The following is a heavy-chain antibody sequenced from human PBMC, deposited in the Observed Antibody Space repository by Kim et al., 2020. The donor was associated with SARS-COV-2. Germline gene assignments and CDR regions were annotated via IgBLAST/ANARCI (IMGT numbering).Heavy chain of an antibody. CDR1: GFTFSNFA. J-gene: IGHJ4*02. CDR2: VLGSGSTT. Sequence: GGSLRLSCAASGFTFSNFAMTWVRQAPGKGLEWVSSVLGSGSTTLYGDSVKGRFTISRDNSKNTVYLQMNSLSADDTAIYYCAKYGALSGMYPYYCDYWGQGTLVTVSS. D-gene: IGHD1-26*01. CDR3: AKYGALSGMYPYYCDY. V-gene: IGHV3-23*01.